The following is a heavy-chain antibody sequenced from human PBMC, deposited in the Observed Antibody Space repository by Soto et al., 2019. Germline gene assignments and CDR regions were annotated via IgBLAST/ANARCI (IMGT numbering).Heavy chain of an antibody. D-gene: IGHD4-17*01. CDR2: ISYDGSDK. CDR1: GFTFSIYG. CDR3: AKDDYGDQGGFDY. J-gene: IGHJ4*02. V-gene: IGHV3-30*18. Sequence: QVQLVESGGGVVEPGRSLRLSCAASGFTFSIYGMHWVRQAPGKGLEWVAVISYDGSDKYYGDSGKGRFTISRDNSKNTLYLQMNSLRTEDTAICYCAKDDYGDQGGFDYWGQGTRVSVSS.